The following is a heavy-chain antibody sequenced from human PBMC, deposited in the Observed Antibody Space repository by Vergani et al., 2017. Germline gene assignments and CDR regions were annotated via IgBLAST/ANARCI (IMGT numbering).Heavy chain of an antibody. Sequence: QVQLQESGPGLVKPSETLSLTCTVSGGSISSYYWSWIRQPPGKGLEWIRYIYYSGSTNYNPSLKSRVTISVDTSKNQFSLKLSSVTAADTAVYYCARVWGYCSSTSCYQYYFDYWGQGTLVTVSS. CDR1: GGSISSYY. CDR3: ARVWGYCSSTSCYQYYFDY. V-gene: IGHV4-59*01. D-gene: IGHD2-2*01. J-gene: IGHJ4*02. CDR2: IYYSGST.